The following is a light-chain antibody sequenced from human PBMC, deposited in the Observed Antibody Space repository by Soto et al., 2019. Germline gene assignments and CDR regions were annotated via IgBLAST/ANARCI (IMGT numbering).Light chain of an antibody. CDR1: QRIFTW. V-gene: IGKV1-5*01. CDR3: QQYSSYSG. CDR2: DVS. Sequence: IQMTQSPSTLSASVGARVTITFRASQRIFTWLAWYLQKPGTAPKLLIYDVSTLESEGPSRFSGRGSEKEFTLTITSLQSDDFATYYCQQYSSYSGFGQGTKAAIK. J-gene: IGKJ1*01.